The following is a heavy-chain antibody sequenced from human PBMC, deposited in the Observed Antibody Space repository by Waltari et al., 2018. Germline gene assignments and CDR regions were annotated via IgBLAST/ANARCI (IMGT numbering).Heavy chain of an antibody. J-gene: IGHJ4*02. CDR2: IYYSGSN. V-gene: IGHV4-39*07. CDR1: GGSISSSSYY. CDR3: ARDQDDSSGYPDY. Sequence: QLQLQESGPGLVKPSETLSLTCTVPGGSISSSSYYWGWIRQPPGKGLEWIGSIYYSGSNYYNPALKIRVTISVDTSKNQFSLKLSSVTAADTAVYYCARDQDDSSGYPDYWGQGTLVTVSS. D-gene: IGHD3-22*01.